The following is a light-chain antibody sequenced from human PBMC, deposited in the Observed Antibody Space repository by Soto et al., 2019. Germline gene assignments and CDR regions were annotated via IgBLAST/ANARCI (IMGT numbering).Light chain of an antibody. Sequence: QSVVTQPPSVSAAPGRTVTIYCSGSSSNIGNSFVSWYQQLPGTAPRLLIYDNNERPSGIPDRFSGSKSGTSATLGITGLQTGDEADYYCGAWDGGLSAFVFGTGTKLTVL. CDR1: SSNIGNSF. CDR2: DNN. CDR3: GAWDGGLSAFV. J-gene: IGLJ1*01. V-gene: IGLV1-51*01.